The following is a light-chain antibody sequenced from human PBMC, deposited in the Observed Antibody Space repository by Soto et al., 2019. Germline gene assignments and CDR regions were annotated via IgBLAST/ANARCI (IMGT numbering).Light chain of an antibody. CDR1: QSISSY. Sequence: DIQMTQSPSSLSASVGDRVTITCRASQSISSYLNWYQQKPGKAPNLLIYGASNLQSGVPSRFSGSGSGTVFTLTISSLQPEDFAIYYCQESYDSLWTFGPGTKVDI. V-gene: IGKV1-39*01. CDR3: QESYDSLWT. J-gene: IGKJ1*01. CDR2: GAS.